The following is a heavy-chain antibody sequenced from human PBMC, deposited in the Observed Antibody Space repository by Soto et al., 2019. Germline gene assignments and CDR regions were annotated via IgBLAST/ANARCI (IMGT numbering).Heavy chain of an antibody. J-gene: IGHJ3*02. CDR2: ISAYNGNT. CDR1: GYTFTSYG. CDR3: ARDRPLNSIDYDFWSGYPNDAFDI. D-gene: IGHD3-3*01. V-gene: IGHV1-18*01. Sequence: ASVKVSCKASGYTFTSYGISWVLQAPGQGLEWMGWISAYNGNTNYAQKLQGRVTMTTDTSTSTAYMELRSLRSDDTAVYYCARDRPLNSIDYDFWSGYPNDAFDIWGQGTMVTVSS.